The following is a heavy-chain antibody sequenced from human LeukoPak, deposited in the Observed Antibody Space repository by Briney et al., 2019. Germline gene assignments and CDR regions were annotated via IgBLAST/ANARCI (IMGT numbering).Heavy chain of an antibody. D-gene: IGHD1-26*01. CDR2: IYYTGSP. Sequence: SETLSLTCNVSGGSISPYYWSWFRQSPGKELEWIAFIYYTGSPNYNPSFRSRVSISVDTTKNQFSLTVNSMTAADTAVYYCARAAGSYYSHWFDPWGQGTLVTVSS. J-gene: IGHJ5*02. V-gene: IGHV4-59*01. CDR3: ARAAGSYYSHWFDP. CDR1: GGSISPYY.